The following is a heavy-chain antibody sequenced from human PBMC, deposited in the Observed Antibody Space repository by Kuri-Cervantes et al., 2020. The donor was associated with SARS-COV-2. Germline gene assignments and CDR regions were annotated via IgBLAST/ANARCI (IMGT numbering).Heavy chain of an antibody. V-gene: IGHV3-66*02. CDR1: GFTFSNAW. CDR2: IYSGGST. D-gene: IGHD5-24*01. Sequence: ETLSLTCAASGFTFSNAWMSWVRQAPGKGLEWVSVIYSGGSTYYADSVKGRFTISRDNSKNTLYLQMNSLRAEDTAVYYCAREEITRDAFDIWGQGTMVTVSS. J-gene: IGHJ3*02. CDR3: AREEITRDAFDI.